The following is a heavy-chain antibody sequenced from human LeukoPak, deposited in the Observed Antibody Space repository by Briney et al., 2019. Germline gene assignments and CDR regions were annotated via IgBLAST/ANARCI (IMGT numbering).Heavy chain of an antibody. Sequence: SETLSLTCTVSGYSISSGYYWGCIRQPPGKGLEWIGSIYHSGSTYYNPSLKSRVTISVDTSKNHFSLRLSSVTAADTAIYYCARVARPNKIDYWGQGTLVTVSS. D-gene: IGHD1/OR15-1a*01. CDR3: ARVARPNKIDY. J-gene: IGHJ4*02. CDR2: IYHSGST. CDR1: GYSISSGYY. V-gene: IGHV4-38-2*02.